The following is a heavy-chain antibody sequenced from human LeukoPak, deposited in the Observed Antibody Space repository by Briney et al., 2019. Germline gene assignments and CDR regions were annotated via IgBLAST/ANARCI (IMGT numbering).Heavy chain of an antibody. J-gene: IGHJ4*02. Sequence: SETLSLTCAVYGGSFSGYYWSWIRQPAGKGLEWIGRIYTSGSTNYSPSLKSRVTISGDTSKNQFSLRLSSVTAADTAVYYCARASYSYDISGWVPFDYWGQGTLVTVSS. V-gene: IGHV4-59*10. CDR3: ARASYSYDISGWVPFDY. CDR2: IYTSGST. D-gene: IGHD3-22*01. CDR1: GGSFSGYY.